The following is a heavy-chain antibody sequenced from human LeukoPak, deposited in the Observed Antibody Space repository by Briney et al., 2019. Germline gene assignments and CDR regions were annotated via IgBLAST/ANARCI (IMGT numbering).Heavy chain of an antibody. CDR2: ISSSSSYI. CDR1: GFTFSSYS. D-gene: IGHD5-12*01. V-gene: IGHV3-21*01. CDR3: ARAQGHGVAYYYYMDV. J-gene: IGHJ6*03. Sequence: PGGSLRLSCAASGFTFSSYSMNWVRQAPGKGLEWVSSISSSSSYIYYADSVKGRFTISRDNAKNSLYLQMNSLRAEDTAVYYCARAQGHGVAYYYYMDVWGKGTTVTVSS.